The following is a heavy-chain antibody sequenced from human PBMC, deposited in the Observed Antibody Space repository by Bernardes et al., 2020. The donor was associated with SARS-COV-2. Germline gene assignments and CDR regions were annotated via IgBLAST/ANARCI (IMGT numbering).Heavy chain of an antibody. CDR2: IIPIFGTA. V-gene: IGHV1-69*13. D-gene: IGHD3-10*01. CDR1: GGTFSSYA. CDR3: ARSGWSHGSGSYYNLGWFDP. J-gene: IGHJ5*02. Sequence: SVKVSCKASGGTFSSYAISWVRQAPGQGLEWMGRIIPIFGTANYAQKFQGRVTITADESTSTAYMELSSLRSEDTAVYYCARSGWSHGSGSYYNLGWFDPWGQGTLVTVSS.